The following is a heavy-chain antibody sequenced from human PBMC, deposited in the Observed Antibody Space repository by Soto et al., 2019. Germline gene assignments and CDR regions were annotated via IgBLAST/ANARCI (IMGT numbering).Heavy chain of an antibody. J-gene: IGHJ6*02. Sequence: TETLSITCSVSSGSISSNSYLWGWIRQPPGKGLEWIGAILYSGDTYYSESLKSRVTMSVDTAKNQFSLKLNSVTAADTAVYYCARQGRNTKIVILRHYATDFWGQGTTVTVS. CDR2: ILYSGDT. CDR1: SGSISSNSYL. CDR3: ARQGRNTKIVILRHYATDF. D-gene: IGHD3-22*01. V-gene: IGHV4-39*01.